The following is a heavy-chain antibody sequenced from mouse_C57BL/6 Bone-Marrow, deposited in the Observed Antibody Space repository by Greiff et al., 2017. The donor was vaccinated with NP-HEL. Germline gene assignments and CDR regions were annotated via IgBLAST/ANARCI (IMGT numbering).Heavy chain of an antibody. J-gene: IGHJ1*03. Sequence: LVESGAELVRPGTSVKMSCKASGYTFTNYWIGWAKQRPGHGLEWIGDIYPGGGYTNYNEKFKGKATLTADKSSSTAYMQFSSLTSEDSAIYYCARTYGHWYFDVWGTGTTVTVSS. V-gene: IGHV1-63*01. CDR2: IYPGGGYT. CDR3: ARTYGHWYFDV. CDR1: GYTFTNYW. D-gene: IGHD1-1*02.